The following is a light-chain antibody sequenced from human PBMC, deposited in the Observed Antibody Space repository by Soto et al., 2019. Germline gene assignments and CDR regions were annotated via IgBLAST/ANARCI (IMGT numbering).Light chain of an antibody. V-gene: IGLV2-23*01. J-gene: IGLJ1*01. CDR2: EGS. Sequence: QSALTQPASVSGSPGQSITISCTGTSSDVGSYNLVSWYQQHPGKAPKLMIYEGSKRPSGGSNRFSGSKSGNTASLTISGLQAEDEADYYCCSYAGSSTYVFGTGTKVTVL. CDR3: CSYAGSSTYV. CDR1: SSDVGSYNL.